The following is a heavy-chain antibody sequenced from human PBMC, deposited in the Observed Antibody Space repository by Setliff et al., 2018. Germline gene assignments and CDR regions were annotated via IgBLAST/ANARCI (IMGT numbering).Heavy chain of an antibody. V-gene: IGHV3-30*02. J-gene: IGHJ5*02. CDR1: GFTFSSYG. D-gene: IGHD3-10*01. CDR2: IRYDGSNK. CDR3: AKDLGVNFGELIA. Sequence: LRLSCAASGFTFSSYGMHWVRQAPGKGLEWVAFIRYDGSNKYYADSVKGRFTISRDDSKNTLYLQMNSLRTEDTALYYCAKDLGVNFGELIAWGQGTLVTVSS.